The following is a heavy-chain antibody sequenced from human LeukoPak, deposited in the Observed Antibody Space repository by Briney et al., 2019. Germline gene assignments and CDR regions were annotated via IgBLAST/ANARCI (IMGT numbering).Heavy chain of an antibody. J-gene: IGHJ4*02. CDR2: IYSGGST. D-gene: IGHD3-3*01. Sequence: GGSLRLSCAASGFTVSSNYMSWVRQAPGKGLEWVSVIYSGGSTYYADSVKGRFTTSRDNSKNTLYLQMNSLRAEDTAVYYCARESHYDFWSGYYEGCYFDYWGQGTLGTVSS. CDR1: GFTVSSNY. CDR3: ARESHYDFWSGYYEGCYFDY. V-gene: IGHV3-66*01.